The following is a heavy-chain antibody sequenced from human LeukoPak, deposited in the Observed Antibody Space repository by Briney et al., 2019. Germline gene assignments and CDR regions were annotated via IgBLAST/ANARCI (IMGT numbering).Heavy chain of an antibody. Sequence: PSETLSLTCTVSGGSISSYYWSWIRQPLGKGLEWIGYIYYSGSTNYNPSLKSRVTISVDTSKNQFSLKLSSVTAADTAVYYCARSFRGYYPGAFDIWGQGTMVTVSS. J-gene: IGHJ3*02. D-gene: IGHD3-3*01. CDR1: GGSISSYY. CDR2: IYYSGST. V-gene: IGHV4-59*01. CDR3: ARSFRGYYPGAFDI.